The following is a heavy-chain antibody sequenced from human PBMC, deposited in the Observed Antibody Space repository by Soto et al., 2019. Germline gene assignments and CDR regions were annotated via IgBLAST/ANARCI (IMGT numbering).Heavy chain of an antibody. Sequence: PSETLSLTCTVSGCSISRGGYYWRWIRQHPGKGLEWIGYIYYSGSTYYNPSLKSRVTISVDTSKNQFSLKLSSVTAADTAMYYCARKATVTTCFDYWGQGTLVTVSS. V-gene: IGHV4-31*03. CDR2: IYYSGST. CDR3: ARKATVTTCFDY. D-gene: IGHD4-17*01. CDR1: GCSISRGGYY. J-gene: IGHJ4*02.